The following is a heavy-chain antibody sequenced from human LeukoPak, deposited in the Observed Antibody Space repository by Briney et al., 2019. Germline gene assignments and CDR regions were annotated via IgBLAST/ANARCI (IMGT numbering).Heavy chain of an antibody. J-gene: IGHJ5*02. V-gene: IGHV4-59*01. CDR2: IYYSGST. CDR3: ARDQYARFDP. CDR1: GGSISSFY. Sequence: SETLSLTCTVSGGSISSFYWSWIRQPPGKGLEWIGYIYYSGSTNCNPSLKSRVTISVDTSKNQFSLKLSSVTAADTAVYYCARDQYARFDPWGQGTLVTVSS.